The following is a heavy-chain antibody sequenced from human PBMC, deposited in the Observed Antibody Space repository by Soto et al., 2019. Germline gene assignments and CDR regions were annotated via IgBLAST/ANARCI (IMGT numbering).Heavy chain of an antibody. D-gene: IGHD3-10*01. CDR3: TTEVVRGVPYFDY. J-gene: IGHJ4*02. CDR1: GFTFSNAW. V-gene: IGHV3-15*07. Sequence: GGSLRLSCAASGFTFSNAWMNWVRQAPGKGLEWVGRIKSKTDGGTTDYAAPVKGRFTISRDDSKNTLYLQMNSLKTEDTAVNYCTTEVVRGVPYFDYWGQGTLVTVSS. CDR2: IKSKTDGGTT.